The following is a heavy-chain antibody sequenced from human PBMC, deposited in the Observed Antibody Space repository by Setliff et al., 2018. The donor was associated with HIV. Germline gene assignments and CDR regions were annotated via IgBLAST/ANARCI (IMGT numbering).Heavy chain of an antibody. D-gene: IGHD6-19*01. V-gene: IGHV3-53*01. CDR2: FYSNGKT. Sequence: PGGSLRLSCAASGFTVNSNYINWVRQAPGKGLEWVSVFYSNGKTYYADSVRGRFTISRDNSQNTVSLQMNSLRAEDTAVYYCAKDGDSSGWYVVSYFDYWGQGSLVTVSS. CDR3: AKDGDSSGWYVVSYFDY. CDR1: GFTVNSNY. J-gene: IGHJ4*02.